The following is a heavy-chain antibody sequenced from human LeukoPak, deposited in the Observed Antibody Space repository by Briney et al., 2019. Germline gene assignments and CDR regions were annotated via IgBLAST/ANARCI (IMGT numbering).Heavy chain of an antibody. CDR2: INHSGST. CDR3: ARQDGILTGYYPN. J-gene: IGHJ4*02. CDR1: GGSFSGYY. D-gene: IGHD3-9*01. V-gene: IGHV4-34*01. Sequence: PSETLSLTCAVYGGSFSGYYWSWIRQPPGKGLEWIGEINHSGSTNYNPSLKSRVTISVDTSKNQFSLKLSSVTAADTAVYYCARQDGILTGYYPNWGQGTLVTVSS.